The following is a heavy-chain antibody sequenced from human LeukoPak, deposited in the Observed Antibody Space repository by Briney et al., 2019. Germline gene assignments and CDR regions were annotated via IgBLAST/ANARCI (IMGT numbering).Heavy chain of an antibody. CDR1: GFMLNVYY. CDR2: ISSTGSYT. D-gene: IGHD3-10*01. CDR3: ARGYGSGSYLY. Sequence: KPGGSLRLSCEASGFMLNVYYMSWFRLAPGKGLEWVVYISSTGSYTTYADSVRGRFTISRDNAKNLLFLQMDNLRTEDTAVYYCARGYGSGSYLYWGQGTLVSVSS. J-gene: IGHJ4*02. V-gene: IGHV3-11*03.